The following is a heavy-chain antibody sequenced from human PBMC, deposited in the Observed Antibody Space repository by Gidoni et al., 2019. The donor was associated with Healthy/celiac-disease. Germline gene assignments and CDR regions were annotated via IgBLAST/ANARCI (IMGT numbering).Heavy chain of an antibody. D-gene: IGHD3-3*01. Sequence: VQLLETGGGLIQPGGSLSLSCAASGFTVSSNYMSWFRQAPGKGLEWVSFIYSGGSTYYADSVKGRFTISRDNYKNTLYLQRNSRRAEDTAVYYCARGYTSFGTRGQGTLVTVSS. CDR2: IYSGGST. V-gene: IGHV3-53*02. CDR1: GFTVSSNY. CDR3: ARGYTSFGT. J-gene: IGHJ4*02.